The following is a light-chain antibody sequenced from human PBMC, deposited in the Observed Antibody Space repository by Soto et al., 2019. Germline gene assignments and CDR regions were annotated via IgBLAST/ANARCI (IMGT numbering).Light chain of an antibody. Sequence: IQLIQSPSSLVALVGDSVTITCRASQTIKNSLNWYQQKPGSAPNPLIYSAYSLHVGVTSRFSGSKSGPDFTLTISGLQPEDFATYYCQPFYIAPVTVGPGTRLEI. CDR3: QPFYIAPVT. CDR2: SAY. V-gene: IGKV1-39*01. J-gene: IGKJ5*01. CDR1: QTIKNS.